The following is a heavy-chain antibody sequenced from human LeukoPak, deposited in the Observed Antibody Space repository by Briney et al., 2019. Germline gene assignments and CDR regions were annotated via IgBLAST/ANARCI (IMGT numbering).Heavy chain of an antibody. CDR1: GFTFSSYD. CDR3: ARDSLDTQPRQTAGDIFDY. D-gene: IGHD6-13*01. V-gene: IGHV3-33*08. J-gene: IGHJ4*02. Sequence: GSSLRLSCAASGFTFSSYDMHWVRQAPGKGREWVAVIWFDGGNRYYADSVKGRFTISRDNSKNTLYLQLNSLRAEDTAVYYCARDSLDTQPRQTAGDIFDYWGQGTLVTVSS. CDR2: IWFDGGNR.